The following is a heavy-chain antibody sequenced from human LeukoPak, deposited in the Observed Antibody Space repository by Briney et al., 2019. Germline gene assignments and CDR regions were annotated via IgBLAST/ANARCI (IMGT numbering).Heavy chain of an antibody. D-gene: IGHD3-22*01. CDR3: ARESPDYYDSSGYYDLSWYFDL. J-gene: IGHJ2*01. V-gene: IGHV4-59*01. CDR1: GGSISSYY. CDR2: IYYSGST. Sequence: PSETLSFTCTVSGGSISSYYWSWIRQPPGKGLEWIGYIYYSGSTNYNPSLKSRVTISVDTSKNQFSLKLSSVTAADTAVYYCARESPDYYDSSGYYDLSWYFDLWGRGTLVTVSS.